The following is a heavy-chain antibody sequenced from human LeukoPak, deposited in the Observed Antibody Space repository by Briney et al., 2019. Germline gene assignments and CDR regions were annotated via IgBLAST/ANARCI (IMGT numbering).Heavy chain of an antibody. CDR2: ISGSGGST. CDR3: ALQSGYYDSSGYSEPDY. Sequence: TGGSLRLSCAASGFTFSSYAMSWVRQAPGKGLEWVSAISGSGGSTYYADSVKGRFTISRDNSKNTLYLQMNSLRAEDTAVYYCALQSGYYDSSGYSEPDYWGQGTLVTVSS. D-gene: IGHD3-22*01. CDR1: GFTFSSYA. V-gene: IGHV3-23*01. J-gene: IGHJ4*02.